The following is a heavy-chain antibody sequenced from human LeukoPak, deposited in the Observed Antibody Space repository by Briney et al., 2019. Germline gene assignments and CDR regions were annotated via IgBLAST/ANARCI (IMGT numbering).Heavy chain of an antibody. D-gene: IGHD5-18*01. V-gene: IGHV1-46*01. CDR3: ARGGHTYSYFPKPWDY. CDR2: INPSDGTT. Sequence: ASVKVSCKASGYSFTSYYIHWVRQAPGQGLEWMGIINPSDGTTNYAQKFQGRVTMTRDMSTTTVYVELSSLKSDDTAVYYCARGGHTYSYFPKPWDYWGQGTLVTVSS. J-gene: IGHJ4*02. CDR1: GYSFTSYY.